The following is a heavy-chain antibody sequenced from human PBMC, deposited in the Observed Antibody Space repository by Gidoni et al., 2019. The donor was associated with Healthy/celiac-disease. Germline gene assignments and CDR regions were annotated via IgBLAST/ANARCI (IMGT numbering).Heavy chain of an antibody. CDR1: GFTFSNAW. CDR3: TTFDRFGENKSPGWGYYYYYMDV. D-gene: IGHD3-10*01. Sequence: EVQLVESGGGLVKPGGSLRLSCAASGFTFSNAWMSWVRQAPGKGLEWVGRIKSKTDGGTTDYAAPVKGRFTISRDDSKNTLYLQMNSLKTEDTAVYYCTTFDRFGENKSPGWGYYYYYMDVWGKGTTVTVSS. V-gene: IGHV3-15*01. CDR2: IKSKTDGGTT. J-gene: IGHJ6*03.